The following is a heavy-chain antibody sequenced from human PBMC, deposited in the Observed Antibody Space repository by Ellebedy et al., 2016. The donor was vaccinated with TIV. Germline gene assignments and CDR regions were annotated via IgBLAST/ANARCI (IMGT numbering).Heavy chain of an antibody. Sequence: MPSETLSLTCTVSGGSISPYYWSWIRQPPGKGLEWIGYISYSGSTNYNPSLTSRVTISVDTSKNQFSLKLSSVTAADTAVYYCARGDSSSSRVYYWGQGTLVTVSS. J-gene: IGHJ4*02. CDR1: GGSISPYY. CDR3: ARGDSSSSRVYY. D-gene: IGHD6-6*01. V-gene: IGHV4-59*08. CDR2: ISYSGST.